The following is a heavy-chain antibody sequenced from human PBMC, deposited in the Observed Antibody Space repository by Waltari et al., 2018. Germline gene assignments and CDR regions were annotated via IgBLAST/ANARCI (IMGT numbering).Heavy chain of an antibody. CDR3: ATELLGAQYDFDH. D-gene: IGHD1-7*01. V-gene: IGHV3-48*04. J-gene: IGHJ4*02. Sequence: DVQLVESGGGLVQPGASLRLSCGVSGFDFNIYSMNWVRQAPGQRLGWISYISISSGTTYYADSVKGRFTISRDNPSNSLYLHMNNLRVEDTGTYYCATELLGAQYDFDHWGRGTLVTVSS. CDR2: ISISSGTT. CDR1: GFDFNIYS.